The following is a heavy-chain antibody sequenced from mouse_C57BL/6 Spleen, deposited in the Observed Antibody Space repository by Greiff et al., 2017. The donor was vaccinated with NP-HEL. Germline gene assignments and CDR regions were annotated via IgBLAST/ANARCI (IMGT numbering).Heavy chain of an antibody. CDR3: ARWYYGSSPVDY. D-gene: IGHD1-1*01. V-gene: IGHV1-55*01. CDR2: IYPGSGST. CDR1: GYTFTSYW. J-gene: IGHJ2*01. Sequence: QVQLQQSGAELVKPGASVKMSCKASGYTFTSYWITWVKQRPGQGLEWIGDIYPGSGSTNYNEKFKSKATLTVDTSSSTAYMQLSSLTSEDSAVYYCARWYYGSSPVDYWGQGTTLTVSS.